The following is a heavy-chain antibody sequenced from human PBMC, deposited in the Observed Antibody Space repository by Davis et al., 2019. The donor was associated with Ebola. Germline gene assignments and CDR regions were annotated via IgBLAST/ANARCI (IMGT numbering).Heavy chain of an antibody. V-gene: IGHV5-51*01. D-gene: IGHD2-2*01. CDR3: ARQGTTSWDS. J-gene: IGHJ4*02. Sequence: GGSLTLSCKGSGYGSTNYWIGRVRQMPGKGLEWMGFIFPDDSDATYSPSFQGQVTFSVDKSIRTAYLHWNSLKASDTATYYCARQGTTSWDSWGQGTLVTVSS. CDR1: GYGSTNYW. CDR2: IFPDDSDA.